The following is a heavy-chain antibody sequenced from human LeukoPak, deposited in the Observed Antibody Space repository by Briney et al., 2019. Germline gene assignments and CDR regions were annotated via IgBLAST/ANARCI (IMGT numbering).Heavy chain of an antibody. Sequence: SETLSLTCAVSGGSTSSSNWWSWVRQPPGKGQEWIGEIYHSGSTNYNPSLKSRVTISVDKSKNQFSLKLSSVTAADTAVYYCARGPRLRYFDWLSYYFDYWGQGTLVTVSS. CDR3: ARGPRLRYFDWLSYYFDY. CDR2: IYHSGST. V-gene: IGHV4-4*02. D-gene: IGHD3-9*01. CDR1: GGSTSSSNW. J-gene: IGHJ4*02.